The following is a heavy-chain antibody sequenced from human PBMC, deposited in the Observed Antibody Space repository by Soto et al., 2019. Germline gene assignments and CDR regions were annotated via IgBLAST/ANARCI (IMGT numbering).Heavy chain of an antibody. CDR2: IFPGDSDT. CDR1: GYTFTNYW. Sequence: DSLTISCKAIGYTFTNYWIGLVRQTPGKGLEWMGIIFPGDSDTRYNPSFEGQVTVSADESISTAYLQWNTLKASDTAMYYCVRPNFGALTHFDFWGQGTLVTVSS. V-gene: IGHV5-51*01. CDR3: VRPNFGALTHFDF. J-gene: IGHJ4*02. D-gene: IGHD3-16*01.